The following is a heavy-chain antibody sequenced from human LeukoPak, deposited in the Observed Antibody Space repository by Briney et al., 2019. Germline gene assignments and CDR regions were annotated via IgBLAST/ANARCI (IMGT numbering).Heavy chain of an antibody. CDR2: IYHSGST. CDR3: ARGFYGDFYFDY. Sequence: PSQTLSLTCAVSGGSISSGGYSWSWIRQPPGKGLGWIGYIYHSGSTYYNPSLKSRVTISVDRSKNQFSLKLSSVTAADTAVYYCARGFYGDFYFDYWGQGTLVTVSP. J-gene: IGHJ4*02. CDR1: GGSISSGGYS. V-gene: IGHV4-30-2*01. D-gene: IGHD4-17*01.